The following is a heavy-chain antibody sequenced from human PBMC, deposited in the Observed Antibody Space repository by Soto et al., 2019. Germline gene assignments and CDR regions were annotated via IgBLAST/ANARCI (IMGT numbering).Heavy chain of an antibody. CDR2: IIPIFGTA. Sequence: QVQLVQSGAEVKKPGSSVKVSCKASGGTFSSYAISWVRQAPGQGLEWMGGIIPIFGTANYAQKFQGRVTITADESTSTAYMELSSLRSEDTAVYYCARVLLRYFDWLLEGWFDPWGQGTLVTVSS. J-gene: IGHJ5*02. D-gene: IGHD3-9*01. CDR1: GGTFSSYA. CDR3: ARVLLRYFDWLLEGWFDP. V-gene: IGHV1-69*01.